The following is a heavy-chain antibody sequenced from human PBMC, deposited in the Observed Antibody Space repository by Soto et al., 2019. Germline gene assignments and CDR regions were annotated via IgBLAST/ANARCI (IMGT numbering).Heavy chain of an antibody. CDR3: ARDRDDYGSGNYYNRIDI. V-gene: IGHV1-69*01. CDR2: IIPIFGTP. Sequence: QVQLVQSGAEVKKPGSSVKVSCKASGGIFSTYAISWLRRAPGQGLEWMGGIIPIFGTPNYAQRFQGRVTITADELTSTAYTELSRLSSEDTAVYYCARDRDDYGSGNYYNRIDIWGQGTLVTASS. CDR1: GGIFSTYA. D-gene: IGHD3-10*01. J-gene: IGHJ4*02.